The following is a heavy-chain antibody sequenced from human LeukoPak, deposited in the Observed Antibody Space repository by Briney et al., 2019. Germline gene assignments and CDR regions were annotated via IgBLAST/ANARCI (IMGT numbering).Heavy chain of an antibody. D-gene: IGHD3-10*01. CDR3: ARVGITMVRGGPGEFDY. CDR1: GGSISSYY. J-gene: IGHJ4*02. Sequence: SETLSLTCTVSGGSISSYYWSWVRQPPGKGVEGMGYIYYSGSTNYNPSLKSGVTISVDTSNNQFSLKLSSVTAADTAVYYCARVGITMVRGGPGEFDYWGQGTLVTVSS. CDR2: IYYSGST. V-gene: IGHV4-59*01.